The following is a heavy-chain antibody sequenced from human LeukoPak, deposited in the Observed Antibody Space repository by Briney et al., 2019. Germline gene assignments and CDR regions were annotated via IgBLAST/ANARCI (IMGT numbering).Heavy chain of an antibody. CDR1: GYSISSGYY. J-gene: IGHJ4*02. CDR2: IYHSGST. Sequence: SETLSLSCTVSGYSISSGYYWGWIRQPPGKGVEWIGSIYHSGSTYYNPSLKSRVTISVDTSKTQFSLKLSSVTAADTAVYYCASFLSGSYPDYWGQGTLVTVSS. V-gene: IGHV4-38-2*02. CDR3: ASFLSGSYPDY. D-gene: IGHD1-26*01.